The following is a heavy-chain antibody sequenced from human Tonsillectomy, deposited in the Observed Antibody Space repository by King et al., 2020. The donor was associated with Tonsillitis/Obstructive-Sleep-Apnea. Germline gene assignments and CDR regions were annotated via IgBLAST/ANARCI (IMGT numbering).Heavy chain of an antibody. CDR2: IRDKANTYAT. CDR1: GFTFSDSA. J-gene: IGHJ4*02. Sequence: VQLVESGGGLVQPGGSLKLSCAASGFTFSDSAIHWVRQASGKGPEWVGRIRDKANTYATAYAASVKGRFTISRDDSKNTAYLQMNSLKTEDTAVYYCTCALYYYSSAYQNLDYWGQRTLVTVSS. V-gene: IGHV3-73*01. CDR3: TCALYYYSSAYQNLDY. D-gene: IGHD3-22*01.